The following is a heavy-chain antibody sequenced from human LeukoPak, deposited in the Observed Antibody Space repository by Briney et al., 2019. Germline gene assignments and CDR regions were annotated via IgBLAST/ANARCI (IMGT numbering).Heavy chain of an antibody. V-gene: IGHV5-51*01. Sequence: GESLKISCKTSGYNFSTYSIAWVRQMPGKCLEWMGIIYRDDSNARYSPSFQGQVTISSDKSISTAYLQWSSLKASDTAIYYCARRRSVAGYNSFDPWGQGTLVTVSS. CDR3: ARRRSVAGYNSFDP. D-gene: IGHD6-19*01. CDR1: GYNFSTYS. J-gene: IGHJ5*02. CDR2: IYRDDSNA.